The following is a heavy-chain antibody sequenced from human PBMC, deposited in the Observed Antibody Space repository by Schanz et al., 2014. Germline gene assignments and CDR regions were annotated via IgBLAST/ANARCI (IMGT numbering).Heavy chain of an antibody. Sequence: QVYLVESGGGVVQPGGSLRLSCAASGFIFRTYGMHWVRQAPGKGLEWVAFIHYDGTYKYYADSVKGRFTISRDNSENTLYLQMISLRAEDTAVYYCAKLDGYAYGSMGQEYFDYWGQGTLVAVSS. CDR1: GFIFRTYG. V-gene: IGHV3-30*02. CDR3: AKLDGYAYGSMGQEYFDY. CDR2: IHYDGTYK. D-gene: IGHD5-18*01. J-gene: IGHJ4*02.